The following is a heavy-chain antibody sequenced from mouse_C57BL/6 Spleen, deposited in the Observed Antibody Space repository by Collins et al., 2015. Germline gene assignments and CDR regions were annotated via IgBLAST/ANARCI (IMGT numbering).Heavy chain of an antibody. V-gene: IGHV3-6*02. CDR2: INYDGSN. D-gene: IGHD2-4*01. CDR1: GYSITSGYY. CDR3: ARGMTTTAMDY. J-gene: IGHJ4*01. Sequence: DVQLRSQGPGLVKPSQSLSLPCSVTGYSITSGYYWNWIRQFPGNKLEWMGYINYDGSNDCNPSLKNRISISRDTSKNQFFLKLNSVTTEDTATYYCARGMTTTAMDYWGQGTSVTVSS.